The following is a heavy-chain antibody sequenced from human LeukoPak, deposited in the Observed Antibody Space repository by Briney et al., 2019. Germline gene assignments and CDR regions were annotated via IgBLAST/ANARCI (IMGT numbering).Heavy chain of an antibody. CDR3: AKDLGTADY. CDR1: GFAFSSYG. V-gene: IGHV3-30*18. J-gene: IGHJ4*02. CDR2: ISYDGSNK. Sequence: GGSLRLSCAASGFAFSSYGMHWVRQAPGKGLEWVAVISYDGSNKYYADSVKGRFTISRDNSKNTLYLQMNSLRAEDTAVYYCAKDLGTADYWGQGTLVTVSS.